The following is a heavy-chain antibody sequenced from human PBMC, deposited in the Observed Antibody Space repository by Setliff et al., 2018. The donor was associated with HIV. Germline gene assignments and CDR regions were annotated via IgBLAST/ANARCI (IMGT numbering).Heavy chain of an antibody. D-gene: IGHD3-22*01. CDR1: GGSISSSNW. V-gene: IGHV4-4*02. CDR2: IYHGGSN. CDR3: ASGEPYYYDSTGYSGNYFDY. J-gene: IGHJ4*02. Sequence: SETLSLTCAVSGGSISSSNWWSWVRQPPGKGLEWIGEIYHGGSNNYNPSLKSRVTISVDKSKNQFSLKLASVTAADTAVYYCASGEPYYYDSTGYSGNYFDYWGQGTLVTVSS.